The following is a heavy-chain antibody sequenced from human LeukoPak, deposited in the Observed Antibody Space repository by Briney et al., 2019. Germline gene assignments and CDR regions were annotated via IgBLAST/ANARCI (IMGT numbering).Heavy chain of an antibody. CDR3: AAVLYCSGGSCYLPYYYGMDV. CDR1: GYTLTELS. V-gene: IGHV1-24*01. D-gene: IGHD2-15*01. Sequence: GASVKVSCKVSGYTLTELSMHWVRQAPGKGLEWMGGFDPEDGETIYAQKFQGRVTMTEDTSTDTAYTELSSLRSEDTAVYYCAAVLYCSGGSCYLPYYYGMDVWGKGTTVTVSS. CDR2: FDPEDGET. J-gene: IGHJ6*04.